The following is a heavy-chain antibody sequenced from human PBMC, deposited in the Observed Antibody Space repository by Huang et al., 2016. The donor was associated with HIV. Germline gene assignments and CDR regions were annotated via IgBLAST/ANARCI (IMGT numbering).Heavy chain of an antibody. CDR3: ARASWYEPRSWYFGL. Sequence: QVQLQQWGAGLLKPSETLSLTCAVYGGSVRGHYWSWIRQPPGKGLEGIAEINDNGYTNYNPSLKSRVTISVHTSRNQFSLKLNAVTAADAAVYYCARASWYEPRSWYFGLWGRGTLVTVSS. CDR2: INDNGYT. D-gene: IGHD6-13*01. CDR1: GGSVRGHY. V-gene: IGHV4-34*01. J-gene: IGHJ2*01.